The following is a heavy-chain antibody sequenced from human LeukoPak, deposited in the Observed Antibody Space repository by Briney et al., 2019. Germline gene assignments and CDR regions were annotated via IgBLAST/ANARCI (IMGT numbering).Heavy chain of an antibody. V-gene: IGHV1-3*03. D-gene: IGHD3-10*01. Sequence: GASVKVSCKASGYTFTSYAMHWVRQAPGQRLEGMGWINAGNGNTKYSQEFQGRVTITRDTSASTAYMELSSLRSEDMAVYYCAREKPYYYGSGSFVYWGQGTLVTVSS. CDR1: GYTFTSYA. CDR2: INAGNGNT. CDR3: AREKPYYYGSGSFVY. J-gene: IGHJ4*02.